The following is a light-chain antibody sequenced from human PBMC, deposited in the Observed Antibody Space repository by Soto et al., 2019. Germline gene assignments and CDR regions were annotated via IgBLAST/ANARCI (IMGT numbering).Light chain of an antibody. CDR2: DAS. CDR1: QDINNY. CDR3: QQYDNLPT. V-gene: IGKV1-33*01. J-gene: IGKJ4*01. Sequence: DIQMTQSPSSLSASVGDRVTITCQASQDINNYLSWYRQKPGKAPKLLIYDASHLETGVPSRFSAGRSGTDFTFTISNLQPEDIATYYCQQYDNLPTFGGGTK.